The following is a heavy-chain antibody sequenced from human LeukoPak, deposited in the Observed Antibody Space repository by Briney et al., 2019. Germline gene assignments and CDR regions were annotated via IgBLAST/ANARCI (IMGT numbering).Heavy chain of an antibody. J-gene: IGHJ3*02. V-gene: IGHV4-59*12. CDR3: AREDGTSMDNAFDI. Sequence: PSETLSHTCTVSGGSISSYYWSWIRQPPGKGLEWIGYIYYSGSTNYNPSLKSRVIISEDPSKNQFSLKLSSVTAADTAVYYCAREDGTSMDNAFDIWGQGTMVTVSS. CDR2: IYYSGST. D-gene: IGHD5-18*01. CDR1: GGSISSYY.